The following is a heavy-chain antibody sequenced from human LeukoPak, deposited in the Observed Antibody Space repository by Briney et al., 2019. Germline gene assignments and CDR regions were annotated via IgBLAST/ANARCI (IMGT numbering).Heavy chain of an antibody. Sequence: GGSLRLSCAASGFTFSSYSMYWVRQAPGKGLEWVSSISSSSSYIYYADSVKGRFTISRDNAKNSLYLQMNSLRAEDTAVYYCARVSGYGDIVVVVAATPEYYFDYWGQGTLVTVSS. CDR3: ARVSGYGDIVVVVAATPEYYFDY. CDR2: ISSSSSYI. CDR1: GFTFSSYS. V-gene: IGHV3-21*01. D-gene: IGHD2-15*01. J-gene: IGHJ4*02.